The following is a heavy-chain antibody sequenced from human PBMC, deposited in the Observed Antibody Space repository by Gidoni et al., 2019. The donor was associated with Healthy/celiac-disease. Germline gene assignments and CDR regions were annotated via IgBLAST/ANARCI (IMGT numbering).Heavy chain of an antibody. CDR3: TRYGSGSLEPFDP. CDR1: GGSISSGGYS. CDR2: IYHSGST. J-gene: IGHJ5*02. D-gene: IGHD3-10*01. Sequence: QLQLQESGSGLVKPSQTLSLTCAVSGGSISSGGYSWSWIRQPPGKGLEWIGYIYHSGSTYYNPSLKSRVTISVDRSKHKFSLKLSSVTAADTAVYYCTRYGSGSLEPFDPWGQGTLVTVSS. V-gene: IGHV4-30-2*01.